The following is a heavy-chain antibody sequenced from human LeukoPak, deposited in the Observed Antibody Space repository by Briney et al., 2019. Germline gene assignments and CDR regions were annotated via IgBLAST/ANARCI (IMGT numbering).Heavy chain of an antibody. J-gene: IGHJ5*02. CDR2: INPSGGGT. V-gene: IGHV1-46*01. CDR1: GGTFTSYY. CDR3: ARAAVPYYYDSRGHHPLDP. Sequence: ASVKVSCKASGGTFTSYYMHWVRQAPGQGLEWMGIINPSGGGTSYAQKFQGRVTMTRDTSTSTVYMELGSLRSEDTAVYYCARAAVPYYYDSRGHHPLDPWGQGTLVTVSS. D-gene: IGHD3-22*01.